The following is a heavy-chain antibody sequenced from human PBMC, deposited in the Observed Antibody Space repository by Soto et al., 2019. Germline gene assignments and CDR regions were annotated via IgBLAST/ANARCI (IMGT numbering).Heavy chain of an antibody. CDR3: ATPTPLRGAMITNINFDF. J-gene: IGHJ4*02. Sequence: SETLSLTCAVYGGSFSGYYWSWIRQPPGKGLEWIGEINHSGSTNYNPSLKSRVTISVDTSKNQFSLKLSSVTAADTAVYYCATPTPLRGAMITNINFDFWGQGTPVTVSS. CDR2: INHSGST. CDR1: GGSFSGYY. D-gene: IGHD3-10*01. V-gene: IGHV4-34*01.